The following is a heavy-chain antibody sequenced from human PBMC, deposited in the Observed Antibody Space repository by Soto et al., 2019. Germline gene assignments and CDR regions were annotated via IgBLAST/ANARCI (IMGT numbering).Heavy chain of an antibody. Sequence: ASVQVSCKVSGSTLTELSMHWVRQAPGKGLEWMGGFDPEDGETIYAQKFQGRVTMTEDTSTDTAYMELSSLRSEDTAVYYCATDMVRGVMGPHFDYWGQGTLVTVSS. CDR1: GSTLTELS. V-gene: IGHV1-24*01. D-gene: IGHD3-10*01. CDR2: FDPEDGET. CDR3: ATDMVRGVMGPHFDY. J-gene: IGHJ4*02.